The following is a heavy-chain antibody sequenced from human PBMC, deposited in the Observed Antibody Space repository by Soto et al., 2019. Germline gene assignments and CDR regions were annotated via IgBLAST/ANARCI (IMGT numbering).Heavy chain of an antibody. CDR1: GFTFSSYS. CDR3: ARGPPPPTYYYDSSGYSPGNFDY. D-gene: IGHD3-22*01. V-gene: IGHV3-21*01. CDR2: ISSSSSYI. Sequence: GGSLRLSCAASGFTFSSYSMNWVRQAPGKGLEWVSSISSSSSYIYYADSVKGRFTISRDNAKNSLYLQMNSLRAEDTAVYYFARGPPPPTYYYDSSGYSPGNFDYWGQGTLVTVSS. J-gene: IGHJ4*02.